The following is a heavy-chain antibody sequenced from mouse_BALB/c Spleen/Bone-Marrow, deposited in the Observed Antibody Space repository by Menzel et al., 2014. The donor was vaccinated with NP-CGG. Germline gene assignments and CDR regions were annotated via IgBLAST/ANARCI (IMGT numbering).Heavy chain of an antibody. J-gene: IGHJ3*01. Sequence: VQGVESGPGLVAPSQSLSITCTVSGFSLTSYGVHWVRQPPGKGLEWLGVIWAGGSTNYNSALMSRLSISKDNSKSQVFLKMNSLQTDDTAMYYCARVLEGFAHWGQGTLVTVSA. V-gene: IGHV2-9*02. CDR3: ARVLEGFAH. CDR2: IWAGGST. CDR1: GFSLTSYG.